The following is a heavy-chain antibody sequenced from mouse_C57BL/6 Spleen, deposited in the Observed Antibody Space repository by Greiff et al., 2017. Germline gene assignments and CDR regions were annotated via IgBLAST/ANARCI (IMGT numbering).Heavy chain of an antibody. CDR2: IHPNSGST. CDR1: GYTFTSYW. J-gene: IGHJ2*01. D-gene: IGHD1-1*01. Sequence: QVQLQQPGAELVKPGASVKLSCKASGYTFTSYWMHWVKQRPGQGLEWIGMIHPNSGSTNYNEKFKSKATLTVDKSSSTAYVHLSSLTSEDSAVYYCARQGGSSPYFDYWGQGTTLTVSS. CDR3: ARQGGSSPYFDY. V-gene: IGHV1-64*01.